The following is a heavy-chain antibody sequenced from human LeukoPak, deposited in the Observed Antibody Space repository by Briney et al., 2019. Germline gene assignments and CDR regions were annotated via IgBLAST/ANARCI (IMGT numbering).Heavy chain of an antibody. V-gene: IGHV1-46*01. D-gene: IGHD2-15*01. CDR3: ARGAEDCSGGSCYSGLNYYYYGMDV. CDR2: INPSGGST. J-gene: IGHJ6*02. Sequence: ASVKVSCKASGYTFTSYYMHWVRQAPGQGLEWMGIINPSGGSTSYAQKFQGRVTMTRDTSTSTVYMELSSLRSEDTAVYYCARGAEDCSGGSCYSGLNYYYYGMDVWGQGTTVTVSS. CDR1: GYTFTSYY.